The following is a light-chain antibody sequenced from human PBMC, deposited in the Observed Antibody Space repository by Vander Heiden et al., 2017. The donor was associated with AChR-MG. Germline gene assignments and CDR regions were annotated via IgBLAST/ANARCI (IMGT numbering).Light chain of an antibody. CDR2: GAS. Sequence: DIQMTQSPSSLSASVGDRVSITCRASQGIGNDLGWYQQKPGKAPTRLIYGASSLQRGVPSRFSGSRSGTEFTLTISSLQPEDFATYYCRQHNTCPLTFGPGTKVDIK. J-gene: IGKJ3*01. V-gene: IGKV1-17*01. CDR1: QGIGND. CDR3: RQHNTCPLT.